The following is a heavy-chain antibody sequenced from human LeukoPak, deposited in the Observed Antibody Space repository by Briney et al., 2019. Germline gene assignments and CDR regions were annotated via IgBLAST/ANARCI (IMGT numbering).Heavy chain of an antibody. D-gene: IGHD6-19*01. Sequence: GASVKVSCKASGYDFTSVGITWVRRAPGQGLEWMGWISPYNGNTRYAQKFQGRAAMTTDTSPTPAYMELRGLSFNDTAVYYCARAGSGSGWYFDYWGQGTLVTVSS. CDR3: ARAGSGSGWYFDY. CDR1: GYDFTSVG. CDR2: ISPYNGNT. J-gene: IGHJ4*02. V-gene: IGHV1-18*01.